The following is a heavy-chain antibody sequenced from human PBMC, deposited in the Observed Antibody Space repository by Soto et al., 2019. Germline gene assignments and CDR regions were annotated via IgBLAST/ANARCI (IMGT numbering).Heavy chain of an antibody. D-gene: IGHD3-3*01. CDR1: GFIFGSYA. CDR3: AKSYDLWSPYLSFGDQRDP. Sequence: GGSLRLSCAASGFIFGSYAMNWVRQVPGKGPEWVAVLSTDGSTPYYADSVRGRFTISRDNSKNTLFLQRNSLRPEDTAIYFCAKSYDLWSPYLSFGDQRDPWGQGALVTVSS. V-gene: IGHV3-30*16. J-gene: IGHJ5*02. CDR2: LSTDGSTP.